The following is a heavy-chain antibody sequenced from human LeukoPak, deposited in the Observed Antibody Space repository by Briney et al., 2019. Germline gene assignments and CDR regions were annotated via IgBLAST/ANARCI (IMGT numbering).Heavy chain of an antibody. CDR3: AKAYDYVWGSYPSGYFQH. CDR1: GFTFSSYA. D-gene: IGHD3-16*02. J-gene: IGHJ1*01. V-gene: IGHV3-23*01. Sequence: GGSLRLSCAASGFTFSSYAMSWVRQAPGKGLGWVSAISGSGGSTYYADSVKGRFTISRDNSKNTLYLQMNSLRAEDTAVYYCAKAYDYVWGSYPSGYFQHWGQGTLVTVSS. CDR2: ISGSGGST.